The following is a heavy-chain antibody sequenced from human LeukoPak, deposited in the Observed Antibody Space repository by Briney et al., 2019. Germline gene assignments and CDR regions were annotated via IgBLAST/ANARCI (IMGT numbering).Heavy chain of an antibody. Sequence: ASVKVSCKASGYTFTGYYMHWMRQAPGQGLEWMGWINPNSAGTNYAQKFQGRVTMTRDTSISTAYMELSRLRSDDTAVYYCARAIVVVTATWFDPWGQGTLVTVSS. D-gene: IGHD2-21*02. CDR3: ARAIVVVTATWFDP. V-gene: IGHV1-2*02. J-gene: IGHJ5*02. CDR1: GYTFTGYY. CDR2: INPNSAGT.